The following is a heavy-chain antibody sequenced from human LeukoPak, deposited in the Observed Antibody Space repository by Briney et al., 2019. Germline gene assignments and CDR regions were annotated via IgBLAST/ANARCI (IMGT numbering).Heavy chain of an antibody. CDR2: INPNSGGT. CDR1: GYTFTGYY. D-gene: IGHD6-19*01. Sequence: GASVKVSCKASGYTFTGYYIHWVRQAPGQGLEWMGWINPNSGGTNYAQKFQGRVTMTRDTSISTAYMELSRLRSDDTAVYYCARVIGAVAGNRYFDYWGQGTLVTVSS. J-gene: IGHJ4*02. V-gene: IGHV1-2*02. CDR3: ARVIGAVAGNRYFDY.